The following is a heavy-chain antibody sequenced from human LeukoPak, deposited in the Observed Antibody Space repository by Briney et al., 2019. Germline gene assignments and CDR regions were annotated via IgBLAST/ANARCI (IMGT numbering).Heavy chain of an antibody. CDR2: IKQDGSVK. CDR1: GFTFSTYW. V-gene: IGHV3-7*01. Sequence: GGSLRLSCAASGFTFSTYWMTWVRQAPGKGLEWVANIKQDGSVKYYVDSVKGRFTLSRDNSKNSLYLQMDSLGAEDTAVYYCVKDERSGSYIYWGQGTLVTVSS. D-gene: IGHD1-26*01. CDR3: VKDERSGSYIY. J-gene: IGHJ4*02.